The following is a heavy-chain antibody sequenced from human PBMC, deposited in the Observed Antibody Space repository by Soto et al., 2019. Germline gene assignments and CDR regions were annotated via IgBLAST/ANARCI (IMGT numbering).Heavy chain of an antibody. CDR2: IHRDEIEK. CDR1: TFPFSTYW. J-gene: IGHJ6*02. Sequence: GSLRLSCAASTFPFSTYWMTWVRQAPGKGLEWVANIHRDEIEKYYMDSVKGRFTISRDNAKNSLYLQMTSLRAEDTAVYYCAGGNALDVWGQGTTVTVSS. V-gene: IGHV3-7*01. CDR3: AGGNALDV.